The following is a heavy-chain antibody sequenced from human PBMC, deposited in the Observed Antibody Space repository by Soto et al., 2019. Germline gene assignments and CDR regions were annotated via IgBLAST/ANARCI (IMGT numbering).Heavy chain of an antibody. V-gene: IGHV3-30*18. CDR1: VFTCSSYG. Sequence: WGSLRLSCSASVFTCSSYGRHWFRQAPGKGLEWVAVISYDGSNKYYADSVKGRFTISRDNSKNTLYLQMNSLRAEDTAVYHCAKDWRHGMDVWGQGTTVTVSS. CDR2: ISYDGSNK. D-gene: IGHD6-25*01. CDR3: AKDWRHGMDV. J-gene: IGHJ6*02.